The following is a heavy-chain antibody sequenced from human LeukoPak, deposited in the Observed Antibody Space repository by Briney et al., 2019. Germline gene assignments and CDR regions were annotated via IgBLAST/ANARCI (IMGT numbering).Heavy chain of an antibody. J-gene: IGHJ5*02. V-gene: IGHV3-48*04. CDR1: GFTFSSYA. D-gene: IGHD4-23*01. CDR2: ISSSGSTI. Sequence: GGSLRLSCAASGFTFSSYAMSWVRQAPGKGLEWVSYISSSGSTIYYADSVKGRFTISRDNAKNSLYLQMNSLRAEDTAVYYCARDYYGGGWFDPWGQGTLVTVSS. CDR3: ARDYYGGGWFDP.